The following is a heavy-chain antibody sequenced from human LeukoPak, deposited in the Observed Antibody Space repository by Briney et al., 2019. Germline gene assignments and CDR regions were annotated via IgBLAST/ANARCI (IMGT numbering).Heavy chain of an antibody. D-gene: IGHD3-10*01. J-gene: IGHJ6*02. CDR1: GGSFSGYY. CDR2: INHSGST. Sequence: SETLSLTCAVYGGSFSGYYWSWIRQPPGKGLEWIGEINHSGSTNYNPSLKSRVTISVDTSKNQFSLKLSSVTAADTAVYYCASRGRRYGMDVWGQGTTVTVSS. V-gene: IGHV4-34*01. CDR3: ASRGRRYGMDV.